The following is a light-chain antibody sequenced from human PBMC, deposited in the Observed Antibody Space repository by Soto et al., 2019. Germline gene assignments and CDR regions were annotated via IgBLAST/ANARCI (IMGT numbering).Light chain of an antibody. V-gene: IGKV3-11*01. CDR1: QTISSY. CDR2: DAS. Sequence: EIVLTQSPATLSLSPGGRATLSCXASQTISSYLLWYQQKPGQAPRLLIYDASNRATGIPARFSGSGSETDFTLTISSLEPEDFAVYYCQHRMNWPLTFGQGTRLEIK. J-gene: IGKJ5*01. CDR3: QHRMNWPLT.